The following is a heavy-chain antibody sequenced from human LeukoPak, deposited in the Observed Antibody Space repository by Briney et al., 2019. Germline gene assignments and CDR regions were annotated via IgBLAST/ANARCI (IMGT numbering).Heavy chain of an antibody. Sequence: PSETLSLTCTVSADSISSYYWSWIRQPPGKGLEWIGYIYYSGSTNYNPSLKSRVTISLDTFKNQFSLKLSSVTAADTAVYYCAAGYYTTGDYWGHGTLVTVSS. D-gene: IGHD3-22*01. CDR1: ADSISSYY. J-gene: IGHJ4*01. CDR2: IYYSGST. V-gene: IGHV4-59*01. CDR3: AAGYYTTGDY.